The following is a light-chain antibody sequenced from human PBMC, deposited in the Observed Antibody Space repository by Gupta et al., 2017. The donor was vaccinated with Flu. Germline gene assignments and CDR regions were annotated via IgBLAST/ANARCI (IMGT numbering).Light chain of an antibody. V-gene: IGLV3-1*01. CDR3: QAWDSSTDWV. CDR2: QDK. J-gene: IGLJ3*02. CDR1: KLGNKF. Sequence: SSELTQPPSVSVSPGQTASITCSGDKLGNKFACWYQQKPGQSPVLVIYQDKKRPSGIPERFSGSNSGNTASLTISGTQATDEADYFCQAWDSSTDWVFGGGTKLTVL.